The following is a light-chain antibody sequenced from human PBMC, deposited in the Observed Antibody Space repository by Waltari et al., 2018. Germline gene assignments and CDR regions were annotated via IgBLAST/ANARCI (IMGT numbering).Light chain of an antibody. CDR1: SPNIGNNY. CDR2: ENT. Sequence: QSVLTQPPSVSAAPGQRVTIPCSGGSPNIGNNYVSLYRQFPGTAPKLLIYENTERPSGIPGRFSGSKSGTSATLDIIGLQAGDEADYYCGTWDSSLSGAVFGGGTHLTVL. J-gene: IGLJ7*01. CDR3: GTWDSSLSGAV. V-gene: IGLV1-51*02.